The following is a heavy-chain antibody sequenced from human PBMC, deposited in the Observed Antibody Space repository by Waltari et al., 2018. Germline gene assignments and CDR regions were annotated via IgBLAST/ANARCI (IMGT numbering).Heavy chain of an antibody. J-gene: IGHJ4*02. CDR2: IYYSGST. V-gene: IGHV4-30-4*08. Sequence: QVQLQESGPGLVKPSQTLSLTCTVSGGSISSGDYSWSWIRQPPGKGLEWIGYIYYSGSTYYNPSLKSRVTISVDTSKNQFSLKLSSVTAADAAVYYCARGYYDFWSGSWAYFDYWGQGTLVTVSS. CDR1: GGSISSGDYS. D-gene: IGHD3-3*01. CDR3: ARGYYDFWSGSWAYFDY.